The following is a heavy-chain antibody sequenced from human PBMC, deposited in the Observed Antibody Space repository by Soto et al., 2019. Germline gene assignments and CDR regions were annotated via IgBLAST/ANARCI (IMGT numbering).Heavy chain of an antibody. D-gene: IGHD3-16*01. V-gene: IGHV3-48*02. J-gene: IGHJ4*02. CDR2: ISSGSTTI. CDR3: VRDHGGIGYVFDY. CDR1: GFNFISYS. Sequence: EVQLVESGGGLVQPGGSLRLSCAASGFNFISYSMNWVRQAPGKGLEWVSYISSGSTTIYYADSVKGRFTISRDDAKNSLFLQMDSLRDEDTAVYYCVRDHGGIGYVFDYWGQGTLVTVSS.